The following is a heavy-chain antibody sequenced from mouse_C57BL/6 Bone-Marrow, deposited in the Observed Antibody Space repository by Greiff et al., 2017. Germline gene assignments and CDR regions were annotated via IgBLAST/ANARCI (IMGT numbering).Heavy chain of an antibody. CDR1: GYTFTDYN. J-gene: IGHJ3*01. CDR2: INPNNGGT. V-gene: IGHV1-22*01. CDR3: ARERGFIPPFAY. Sequence: VQLKQSGPELVKPGASVKMSCKASGYTFTDYNMHWVKQSHGKSLEWIGYINPNNGGTSYNQKFKGKATLTVNKSSSTAYMELRSLTSEDSAVYYCARERGFIPPFAYWGQGTLVTVSA. D-gene: IGHD1-1*01.